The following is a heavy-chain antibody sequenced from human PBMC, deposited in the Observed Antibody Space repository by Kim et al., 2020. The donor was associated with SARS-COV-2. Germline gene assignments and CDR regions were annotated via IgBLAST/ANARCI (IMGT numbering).Heavy chain of an antibody. CDR1: GGSISSSSYY. Sequence: SETLSLTCTVSGGSISSSSYYWGWIRQPPGKGLEWIGSIYYSGSTYYNPSLKSRVTISVDTSKNQFSLKLSSVTAADTAVYYCARRPVKIYGGTMTLFNWFDPWGQGTLVTVSS. V-gene: IGHV4-39*01. J-gene: IGHJ5*02. CDR3: ARRPVKIYGGTMTLFNWFDP. CDR2: IYYSGST. D-gene: IGHD4-17*01.